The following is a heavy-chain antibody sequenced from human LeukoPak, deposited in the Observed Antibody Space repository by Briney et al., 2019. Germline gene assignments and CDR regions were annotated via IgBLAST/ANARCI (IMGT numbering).Heavy chain of an antibody. V-gene: IGHV3-74*01. D-gene: IGHD1-26*01. CDR3: VAEERDFDC. J-gene: IGHJ4*02. Sequence: PGGYLRLSCTASGHTFSTYWMHWVRQAPGKGLVWVAGIHSGGSIIYYADSVKGRFTISRDNAKNTLYLQMNSLRVEDTAVYYCVAEERDFDCWGQGVLVTVSS. CDR1: GHTFSTYW. CDR2: IHSGGSII.